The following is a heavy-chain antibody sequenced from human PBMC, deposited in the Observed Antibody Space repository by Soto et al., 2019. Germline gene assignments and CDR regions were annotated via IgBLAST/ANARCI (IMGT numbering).Heavy chain of an antibody. J-gene: IGHJ5*02. CDR1: GYTFTNYG. D-gene: IGHD2-2*01. Sequence: ASVKVSCKATGYTFTNYGISWVRQAPGQGLEWMGWISAYNGHTKYAQKIQGRVTITADKSTSTAYMELSSLRSEDTAVYYCAREIIVVVPAPSHWFDPWGQGTLVTVSS. V-gene: IGHV1-18*01. CDR2: ISAYNGHT. CDR3: AREIIVVVPAPSHWFDP.